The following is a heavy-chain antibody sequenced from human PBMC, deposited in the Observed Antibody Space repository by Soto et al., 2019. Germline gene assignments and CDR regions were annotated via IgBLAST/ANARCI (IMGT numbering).Heavy chain of an antibody. V-gene: IGHV4-39*01. CDR3: ARHVRGAVTMNWFDP. CDR2: VEYGGST. CDR1: GGSIISSNFY. Sequence: SETLSLTCTVSGGSIISSNFYWGWIRQPPGKGLEWIGSVEYGGSTYDNPSLKSRVTLSADTSKNQFSLKLTSVTAADTAIYYCARHVRGAVTMNWFDPWGHGTLVT. D-gene: IGHD3-10*02. J-gene: IGHJ5*02.